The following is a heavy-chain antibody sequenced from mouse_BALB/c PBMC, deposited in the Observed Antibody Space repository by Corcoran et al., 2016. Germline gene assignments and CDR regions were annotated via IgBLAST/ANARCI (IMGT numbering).Heavy chain of an antibody. D-gene: IGHD2-14*01. V-gene: IGHV1-18*01. CDR2: INPNNGGT. J-gene: IGHJ4*01. Sequence: EVQLQQSGPELVKPGASVKISCKTSEYTFTEYTMHWVKQSHGKSLEWIGGINPNNGGTSYNQKFKGKATLTVDKSSSTAYMELRSLTSEDSAVYYCARTYYRYDERNSMDYWGQGTSVTVSS. CDR1: EYTFTEYT. CDR3: ARTYYRYDERNSMDY.